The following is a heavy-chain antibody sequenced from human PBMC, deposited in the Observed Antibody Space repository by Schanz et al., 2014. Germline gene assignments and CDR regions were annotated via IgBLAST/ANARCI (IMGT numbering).Heavy chain of an antibody. V-gene: IGHV3-7*01. CDR2: IKQDGSEK. CDR3: ARDDYGMDV. CDR1: GFTFSIYG. Sequence: EVQLLESGGGLVQPGGSLRLSCAASGFTFSIYGMSWVRQAPGKGLEWVANIKQDGSEKYYVDSVKGRFTISRDNAKNSLYLQMNSLRAEDTAVYYCARDDYGMDVWGQGTTVTVSS. J-gene: IGHJ6*02.